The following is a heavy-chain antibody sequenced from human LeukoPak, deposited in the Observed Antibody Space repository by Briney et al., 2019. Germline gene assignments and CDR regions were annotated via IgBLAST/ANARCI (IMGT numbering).Heavy chain of an antibody. J-gene: IGHJ5*02. D-gene: IGHD6-13*01. CDR1: GYSFTSYW. Sequence: GESLQISCKGSGYSFTSYWIAWVRQLPGKGQEWRGIIYPGDSDTRYSPSFQGQVTISADKSISTAYLQWNSLEASDSAIYYCARHPPYSSSWYRFNWFDTWGQGTLVTVSS. V-gene: IGHV5-51*01. CDR3: ARHPPYSSSWYRFNWFDT. CDR2: IYPGDSDT.